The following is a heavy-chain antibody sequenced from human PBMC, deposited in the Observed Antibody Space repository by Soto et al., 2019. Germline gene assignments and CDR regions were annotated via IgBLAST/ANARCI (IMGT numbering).Heavy chain of an antibody. V-gene: IGHV3-30*03. CDR3: ARQWELLRYFDY. D-gene: IGHD1-26*01. J-gene: IGHJ4*02. Sequence: QVQLVESGGGVVQPGRSLRLSCAASGFTFSSYGMHWVRQAPGKGLEWVAVISYDGSNKYYADSVKGRFTISRDNSKNTLYLQMNSLRAEDTAVYYCARQWELLRYFDYWGQGTLVTVSS. CDR1: GFTFSSYG. CDR2: ISYDGSNK.